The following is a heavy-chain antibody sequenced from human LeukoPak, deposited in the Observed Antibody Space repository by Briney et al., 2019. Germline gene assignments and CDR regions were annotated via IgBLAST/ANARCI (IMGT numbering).Heavy chain of an antibody. D-gene: IGHD3-3*01. CDR3: ARERYDFWSGYPNYYFDY. V-gene: IGHV4-61*01. Sequence: PSETLSLTCTVSGGSVSSGSYYWSWIRQPPGKGLEWIGYIYYSGSTNYNPSLKSRVTISVDRSKNQFSLKLSSVTAADTAVYYCARERYDFWSGYPNYYFDYWGQGTLVTVSS. CDR1: GGSVSSGSYY. CDR2: IYYSGST. J-gene: IGHJ4*02.